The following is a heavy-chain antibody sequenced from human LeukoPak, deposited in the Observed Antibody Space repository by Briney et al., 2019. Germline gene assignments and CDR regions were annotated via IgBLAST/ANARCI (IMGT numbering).Heavy chain of an antibody. Sequence: GESLKISCKGSGYNLTTYWIGWVRQMSGKGLEWLGIIYPGDSDTRYSPSFQGQVTISADRSISTAYLQWSSLKAADTAMYYCASIRGSYHYWGQGTLVTVSS. D-gene: IGHD1-26*01. CDR1: GYNLTTYW. CDR3: ASIRGSYHY. V-gene: IGHV5-51*01. CDR2: IYPGDSDT. J-gene: IGHJ4*02.